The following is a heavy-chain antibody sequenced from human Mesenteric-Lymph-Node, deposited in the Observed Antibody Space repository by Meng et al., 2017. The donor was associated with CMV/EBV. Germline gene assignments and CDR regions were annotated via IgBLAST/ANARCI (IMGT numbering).Heavy chain of an antibody. D-gene: IGHD2/OR15-2a*01. J-gene: IGHJ4*02. CDR2: IYGTGIT. CDR3: AKSRSSTPGIVDD. V-gene: IGHV4-61*08. Sequence: VPLQESGPRLVKPSEPLSLPCFVSGVPVTSGAYHWSWIRQSPGKGLEWIGYIYGTGITIYNPSLKSRVTILLETSKNQFSLKLNSVTTADTAVYYCAKSRSSTPGIVDDWGQGTLVTVSS. CDR1: GVPVTSGAYH.